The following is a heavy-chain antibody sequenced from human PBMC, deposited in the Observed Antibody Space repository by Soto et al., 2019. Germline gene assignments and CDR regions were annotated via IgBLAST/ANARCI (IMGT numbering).Heavy chain of an antibody. V-gene: IGHV1-69*02. D-gene: IGHD3-10*01. CDR2: IIPILGIA. Sequence: ASVKVSCTASGGTFSSYTISWVRQAPGQGLEWMGRIIPILGIANYAQKFQGRVTITRNNSTSTAYMELSSLRSEDTAVYYCARGDPSGQHQNVLWFGELWNPDYYYYYMDVWGKGTTVTVSS. J-gene: IGHJ6*03. CDR1: GGTFSSYT. CDR3: ARGDPSGQHQNVLWFGELWNPDYYYYYMDV.